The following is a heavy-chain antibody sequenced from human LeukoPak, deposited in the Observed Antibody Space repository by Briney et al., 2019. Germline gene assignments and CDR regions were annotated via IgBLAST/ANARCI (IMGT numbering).Heavy chain of an antibody. J-gene: IGHJ4*02. CDR1: GFTFSSYE. D-gene: IGHD3-10*01. CDR3: ASDSGSYAHY. V-gene: IGHV3-48*03. CDR2: ISSSGSTI. Sequence: PGGSLRLSCAASGFTFSSYEMNWIRQAPGKGLEWVSYISSSGSTIYYADSVKGRFTISRDNAKNSLYLQMNSLRAEDTAVYYCASDSGSYAHYWGQGTLVTVSS.